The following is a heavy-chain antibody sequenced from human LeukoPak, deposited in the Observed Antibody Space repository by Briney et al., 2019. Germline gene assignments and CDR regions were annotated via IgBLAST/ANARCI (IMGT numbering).Heavy chain of an antibody. CDR2: ITGIGGST. Sequence: GGSLRLSCAASGFTFSSYGMSWVRQAPGKGLEWVSAITGIGGSTYYADSVKGRFTISRDNSKNTLYLQMNSLRAEDTAVYYCAREVGRDYYGSGSYYPSSAGDVWGKGTTVTVSS. V-gene: IGHV3-23*01. J-gene: IGHJ6*04. CDR1: GFTFSSYG. D-gene: IGHD3-10*01. CDR3: AREVGRDYYGSGSYYPSSAGDV.